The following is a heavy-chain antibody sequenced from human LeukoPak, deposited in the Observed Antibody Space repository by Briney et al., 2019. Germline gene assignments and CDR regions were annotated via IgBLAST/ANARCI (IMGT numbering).Heavy chain of an antibody. CDR1: GFTFRGYS. CDR2: ISNGGDYI. J-gene: IGHJ6*04. V-gene: IGHV3-21*01. Sequence: SGGSLRLSCAASGFTFRGYSMNWVRQAPGKGLEWVASISNGGDYIYYTDSVKGRFTISRDNAKNSLFLQMNSLRDEDTAVYYCARDRDNGMDVWGKGTTVTVSS. D-gene: IGHD2-15*01. CDR3: ARDRDNGMDV.